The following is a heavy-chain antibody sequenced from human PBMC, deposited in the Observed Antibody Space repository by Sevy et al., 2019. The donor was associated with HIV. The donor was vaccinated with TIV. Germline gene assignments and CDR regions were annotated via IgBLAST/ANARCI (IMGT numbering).Heavy chain of an antibody. CDR1: GFTVSRYS. D-gene: IGHD3-3*01. J-gene: IGHJ4*02. CDR2: ISSSSSYI. CDR3: ARGNDFWSGYPDPYYFDY. Sequence: GGSLRLSCAASGFTVSRYSMNWVRQAPGKGLEWVSSISSSSSYIYYADSVKGRFTISRDNAKNSLYLQMNSLRAEDTAVYYCARGNDFWSGYPDPYYFDYWGQGTLVTVSS. V-gene: IGHV3-21*01.